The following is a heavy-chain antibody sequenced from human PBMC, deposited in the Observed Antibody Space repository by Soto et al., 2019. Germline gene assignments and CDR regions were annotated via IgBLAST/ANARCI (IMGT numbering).Heavy chain of an antibody. V-gene: IGHV3-48*01. CDR1: GFTFSSYS. CDR3: ASGNNCSSTSCYGWFDP. CDR2: ISSSSSTI. Sequence: GGSLRLSCAASGFTFSSYSMNWVRQAPGKGLEWVSYISSSSSTIYYADSVKGRFTISRDNARNSLYLQMNSLRAEDTAVYYCASGNNCSSTSCYGWFDPWGQGTLVTVSS. J-gene: IGHJ5*02. D-gene: IGHD2-2*01.